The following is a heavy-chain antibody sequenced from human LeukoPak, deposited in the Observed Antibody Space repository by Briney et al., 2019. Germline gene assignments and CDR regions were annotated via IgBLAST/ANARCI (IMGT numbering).Heavy chain of an antibody. Sequence: GGSLRLSCAASGFTVSSNYMSWVRQAPGKGLEWVSVIYSGGSTYYADSVKGRFTISRDNSKSTLYLQMNSLRAEDTAVYYCARSRRLAVAGTGRRYYYYCMDVWGQGTTVTVSS. J-gene: IGHJ6*02. D-gene: IGHD6-19*01. CDR3: ARSRRLAVAGTGRRYYYYCMDV. CDR2: IYSGGST. V-gene: IGHV3-53*01. CDR1: GFTVSSNY.